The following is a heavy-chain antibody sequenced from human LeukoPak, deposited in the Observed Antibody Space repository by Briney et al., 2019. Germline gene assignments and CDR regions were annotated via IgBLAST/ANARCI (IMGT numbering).Heavy chain of an antibody. CDR3: ARDLRQMFDYFDY. Sequence: ASVKVSCEASGYTFTGYYMHWVRQAPGQGLEWMGWINPDSGGTNYAQKFQGRVTMTRDTSISTAYMELSRLRSDDTAVYYCARDLRQMFDYFDYWGQGTLVTVSS. CDR1: GYTFTGYY. V-gene: IGHV1-2*02. D-gene: IGHD3-10*02. CDR2: INPDSGGT. J-gene: IGHJ4*02.